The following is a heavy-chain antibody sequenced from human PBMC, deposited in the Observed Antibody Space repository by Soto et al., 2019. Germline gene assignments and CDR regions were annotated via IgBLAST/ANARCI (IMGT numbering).Heavy chain of an antibody. D-gene: IGHD6-19*01. Sequence: ASVKVSCKTSGYTFSTYHMHWVRLAPGQGLEWVGIIKSSGDITLYAQKFQGRVTMSKDTSTSTVYMEVSSLRSEDTAVYYCVQTTGWPGFDFWGQGTLVTVSS. CDR1: GYTFSTYH. CDR3: VQTTGWPGFDF. CDR2: IKSSGDIT. V-gene: IGHV1-46*01. J-gene: IGHJ4*02.